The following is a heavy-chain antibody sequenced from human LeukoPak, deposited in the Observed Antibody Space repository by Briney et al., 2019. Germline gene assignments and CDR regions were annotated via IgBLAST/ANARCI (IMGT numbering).Heavy chain of an antibody. D-gene: IGHD3-22*01. Sequence: ASVKVSCKASGYTFTSYDINWVRQATGQGLEWMGWMNPNSGNTGYAQKFQGRVTMTRDTPISTAYMELSSLRSEDTAVYYCARMSYYDSSGDNWFDPWGQGTLVTVSS. J-gene: IGHJ5*02. V-gene: IGHV1-8*01. CDR1: GYTFTSYD. CDR3: ARMSYYDSSGDNWFDP. CDR2: MNPNSGNT.